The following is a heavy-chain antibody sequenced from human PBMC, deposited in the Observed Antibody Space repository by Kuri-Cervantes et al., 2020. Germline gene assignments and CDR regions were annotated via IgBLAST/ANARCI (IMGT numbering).Heavy chain of an antibody. CDR3: ARAARAVVTAIDPQGGWYYFDY. Sequence: GGSLRLSCAASGFTFSDYWMNWVRQAPGKGLEWVASIRQDGGDKYYVDSVKGRFTISRDNANHSLYLQMSSLRAEDTAVYYCARAARAVVTAIDPQGGWYYFDYWGQGTLVTVSS. CDR2: IRQDGGDK. D-gene: IGHD2-21*02. V-gene: IGHV3-7*01. CDR1: GFTFSDYW. J-gene: IGHJ4*02.